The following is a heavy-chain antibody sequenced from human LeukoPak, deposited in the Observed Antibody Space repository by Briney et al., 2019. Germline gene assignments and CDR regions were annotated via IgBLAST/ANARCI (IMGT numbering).Heavy chain of an antibody. D-gene: IGHD3-10*01. CDR3: AKLKRVGIAPFDD. J-gene: IGHJ4*02. Sequence: GGSLRLSCAASGFTFSHFAMSWVRQAPGKGLHWVSTISGSGNKTYDADSVKGRFTISRDNSKNTLYLQMTGLRAEDTAVYYCAKLKRVGIAPFDDGGQGTLVTVSS. CDR2: ISGSGNKT. CDR1: GFTFSHFA. V-gene: IGHV3-23*01.